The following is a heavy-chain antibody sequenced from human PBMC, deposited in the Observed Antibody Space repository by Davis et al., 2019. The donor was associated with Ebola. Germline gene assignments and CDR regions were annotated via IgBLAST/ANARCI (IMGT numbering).Heavy chain of an antibody. J-gene: IGHJ4*02. CDR1: GFTFNIFD. D-gene: IGHD4-11*01. V-gene: IGHV3-30*02. Sequence: GGSLRLSCAASGFTFNIFDMHWVRQAPGWGLEWVAFVRSHGSDDHYADSVKGRFTISRDNSKNTLYLQMNSLRPEDTAVYYCARDSDDYSFDYWGQGTLVTVSS. CDR3: ARDSDDYSFDY. CDR2: VRSHGSDD.